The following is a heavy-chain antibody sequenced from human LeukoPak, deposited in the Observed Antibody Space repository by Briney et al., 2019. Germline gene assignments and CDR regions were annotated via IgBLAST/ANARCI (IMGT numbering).Heavy chain of an antibody. CDR3: ARHSSMTHTGFGY. CDR2: MYYSGRD. J-gene: IGHJ4*02. D-gene: IGHD2-21*02. CDR1: GGSITGSSYY. V-gene: IGHV4-39*01. Sequence: PSETLSLTCSVSGGSITGSSYYWGWIRQSPGKGLEWIGSMYYSGRDYYNPSLQSRVNISVDTSTNQFSLNVSSVTAADSAIYYCARHSSMTHTGFGYWGQGTLVTVSS.